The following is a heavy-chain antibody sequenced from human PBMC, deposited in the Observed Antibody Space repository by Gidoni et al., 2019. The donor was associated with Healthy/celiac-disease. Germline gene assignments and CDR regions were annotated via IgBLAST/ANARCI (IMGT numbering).Heavy chain of an antibody. J-gene: IGHJ5*02. Sequence: QVQLVESGGGVVQPGRSLRLSCAASGFIFSNYGMHWVRQAPGKGLEWVALIWYDGSNKYYADSVKGRFTISRDNSKNTVYLQMNSLRAEDTAVYYCARDLPYYDSKGDWFDPWGQGTLVTVSS. V-gene: IGHV3-33*01. D-gene: IGHD3-22*01. CDR3: ARDLPYYDSKGDWFDP. CDR1: GFIFSNYG. CDR2: IWYDGSNK.